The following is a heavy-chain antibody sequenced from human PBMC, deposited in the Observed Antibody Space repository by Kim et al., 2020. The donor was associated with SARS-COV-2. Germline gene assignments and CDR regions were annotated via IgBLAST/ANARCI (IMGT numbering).Heavy chain of an antibody. V-gene: IGHV3-66*01. D-gene: IGHD2-15*01. Sequence: GGSLRLSCAASGLPVSDNYMTWVRQAPGKGLEWLSVIYNSGDTYYADSVKGRFITSRDSSKDTLYLHLDSLRIDDTAVYYCATLSGGCLRYWGQGTLVT. CDR2: IYNSGDT. CDR1: GLPVSDNY. CDR3: ATLSGGCLRY. J-gene: IGHJ4*02.